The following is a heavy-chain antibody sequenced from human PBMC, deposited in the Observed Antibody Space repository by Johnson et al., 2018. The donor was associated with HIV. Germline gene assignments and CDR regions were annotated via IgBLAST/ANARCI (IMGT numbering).Heavy chain of an antibody. Sequence: QVQLVESGGGVVQPGRSLRLSCAASGFTFSSYAMHWVRQAPGKGLEWVAVISYDGSNKYYADSVKGRFTISRDNSKNTMYLQMNSLRAEDTAVYYCSRCESDSSGRGAFDIWCQGTMVTVSS. V-gene: IGHV3-30-3*01. D-gene: IGHD3-22*01. J-gene: IGHJ3*02. CDR3: SRCESDSSGRGAFDI. CDR2: ISYDGSNK. CDR1: GFTFSSYA.